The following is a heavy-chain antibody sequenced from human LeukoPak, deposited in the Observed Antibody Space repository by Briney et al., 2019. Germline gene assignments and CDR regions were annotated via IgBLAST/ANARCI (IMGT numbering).Heavy chain of an antibody. Sequence: GGSLRLSCAASGFTFSGSAMHWVRQASGKGLEWVGRIRSKANSYATAYAASVKGRFTISRDDSKNTAYLQMNSLKTEDTAVYYCTRHRDYGSGSYYNRGNYYYYYYMDVWGKGTTVTVSS. V-gene: IGHV3-73*01. CDR3: TRHRDYGSGSYYNRGNYYYYYYMDV. D-gene: IGHD3-10*01. CDR2: IRSKANSYAT. CDR1: GFTFSGSA. J-gene: IGHJ6*03.